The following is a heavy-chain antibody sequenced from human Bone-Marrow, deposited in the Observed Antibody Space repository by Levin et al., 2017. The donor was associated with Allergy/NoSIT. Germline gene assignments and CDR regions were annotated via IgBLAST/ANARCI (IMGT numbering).Heavy chain of an antibody. CDR3: ARDGHCSSTSCYFDLDY. CDR1: GFTFSSYS. D-gene: IGHD2-2*01. Sequence: GESLKISCAASGFTFSSYSVNWVRQAPGKGLEWVSYISSSSGTIYYAGSVKGRFTFSRDNAKNSLYLQMNSLRDEDTAVYYCARDGHCSSTSCYFDLDYWGQGTLVTVSS. V-gene: IGHV3-48*02. CDR2: ISSSSGTI. J-gene: IGHJ4*02.